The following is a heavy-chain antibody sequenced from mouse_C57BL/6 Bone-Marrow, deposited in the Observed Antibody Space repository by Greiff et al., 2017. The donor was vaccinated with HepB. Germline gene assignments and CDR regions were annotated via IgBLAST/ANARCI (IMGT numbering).Heavy chain of an antibody. CDR3: ANYGNYPFAY. CDR2: ISYDGSN. Sequence: EVQLQESGPGLVKPSQSLSLTCSVTGYSITSGYYWNWIRQFPGNKLEWMGYISYDGSNNYNPSLKNRISITRDTSKNQFFLKLNSVTTEDTATYYCANYGNYPFAYWGQGTLVTVSA. D-gene: IGHD2-1*01. CDR1: GYSITSGYY. V-gene: IGHV3-6*01. J-gene: IGHJ3*01.